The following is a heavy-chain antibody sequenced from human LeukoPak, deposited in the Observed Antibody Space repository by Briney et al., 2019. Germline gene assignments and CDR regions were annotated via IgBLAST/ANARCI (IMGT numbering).Heavy chain of an antibody. CDR1: GFIFSNYA. Sequence: GGSLRLSCVGSGFIFSNYALSWVRQAPGKGLEWVSGISESGTGRHYADSVKGRFTVSRDNPNNTLYLQMNSLRAEDTAVYYCAKIYDVFNYKYSSYMDVWGTGTTVTVSS. CDR2: ISESGTGR. D-gene: IGHD3-3*01. CDR3: AKIYDVFNYKYSSYMDV. V-gene: IGHV3-23*01. J-gene: IGHJ6*03.